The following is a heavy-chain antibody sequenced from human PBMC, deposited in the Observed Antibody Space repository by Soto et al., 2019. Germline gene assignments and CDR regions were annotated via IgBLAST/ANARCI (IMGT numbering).Heavy chain of an antibody. CDR3: ARDLGVTATGPNLDY. J-gene: IGHJ4*02. Sequence: EVQLVESGGGLVKPGGSLRLSCAASGFTFRTYSMNWVRRAPGKGLEWVSAISSSSAYIFYSDSVKGRFTISRDNAQNSLFLRMNSLRAEDTAVYYCARDLGVTATGPNLDYWGQGTLVTVSS. V-gene: IGHV3-21*01. D-gene: IGHD3-9*01. CDR1: GFTFRTYS. CDR2: ISSSSAYI.